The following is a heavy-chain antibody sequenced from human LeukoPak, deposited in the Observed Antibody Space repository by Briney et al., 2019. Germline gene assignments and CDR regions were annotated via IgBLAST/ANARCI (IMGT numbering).Heavy chain of an antibody. D-gene: IGHD3-10*01. CDR3: ARVGYYGSGSYYNHAFDI. Sequence: SETLSLTCTVSGGSISSYYWSWIRQPPGKGLEWIGYIYYSGSTNYNPPLKSRVTISVDTSKNQFSLKLSSVTAADTAVYYCARVGYYGSGSYYNHAFDIWGQGTMVTVSS. CDR1: GGSISSYY. V-gene: IGHV4-59*12. J-gene: IGHJ3*02. CDR2: IYYSGST.